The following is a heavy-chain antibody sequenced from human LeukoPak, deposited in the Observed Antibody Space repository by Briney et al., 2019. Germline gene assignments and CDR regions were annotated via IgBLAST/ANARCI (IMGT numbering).Heavy chain of an antibody. CDR2: IKQDGNEK. V-gene: IGHV3-7*01. CDR1: GFTFSSYW. D-gene: IGHD1-26*01. J-gene: IGHJ4*02. CDR3: ARDDGPGPSGYYFDY. Sequence: PGGSLRLSCAASGFTFSSYWMSWVRQAPGKGLEWVANIKQDGNEKYYVDSVKGRFTISRDNAKNSLYLQMNSLRAEDTAVYYCARDDGPGPSGYYFDYWGQGILVTVSS.